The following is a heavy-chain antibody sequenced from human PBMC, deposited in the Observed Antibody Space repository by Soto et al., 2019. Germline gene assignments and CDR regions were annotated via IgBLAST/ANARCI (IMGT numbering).Heavy chain of an antibody. J-gene: IGHJ5*02. D-gene: IGHD2-2*01. CDR2: IYYSGTT. CDR1: GGSISSGGYY. Sequence: SETLSLTCTVSGGSISSGGYYWGWIRQHPGKGLEWIGYIYYSGTTYYNPSLKSRVTISVDTSKNQFSLKLSSVSAADTALYYCARCSLVVVPAPGFDPWGRGTLVTVSS. V-gene: IGHV4-31*03. CDR3: ARCSLVVVPAPGFDP.